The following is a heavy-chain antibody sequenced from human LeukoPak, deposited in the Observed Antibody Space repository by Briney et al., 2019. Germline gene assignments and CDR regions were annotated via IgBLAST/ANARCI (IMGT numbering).Heavy chain of an antibody. CDR1: GGSFSGYY. D-gene: IGHD3-9*01. Sequence: SETLSLTCAVHGGSFSGYYWSWIRQPPGKGLEWIGEINHSGSTNYNPSLKSRVTISVDTSKNQFSLKLSSVTAADTAVYYCARGRYDILTGYYGGPRRFNWFDPWGQGTLVTVSS. V-gene: IGHV4-34*01. J-gene: IGHJ5*02. CDR2: INHSGST. CDR3: ARGRYDILTGYYGGPRRFNWFDP.